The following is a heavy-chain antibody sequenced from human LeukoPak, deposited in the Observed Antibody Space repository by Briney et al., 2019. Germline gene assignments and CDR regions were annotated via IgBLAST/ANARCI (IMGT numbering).Heavy chain of an antibody. Sequence: GGSLRLSCAASGFTFSSYAMSWVRQAPGKGLEWVSAISGSGGSTYYAGSVKGRFTISRDNSKNTLYLQMNSLRAEDTAVYYCAKGGRDYGDYAPDYWGQGTLVTVSS. CDR1: GFTFSSYA. CDR3: AKGGRDYGDYAPDY. V-gene: IGHV3-23*01. CDR2: ISGSGGST. D-gene: IGHD4-17*01. J-gene: IGHJ4*02.